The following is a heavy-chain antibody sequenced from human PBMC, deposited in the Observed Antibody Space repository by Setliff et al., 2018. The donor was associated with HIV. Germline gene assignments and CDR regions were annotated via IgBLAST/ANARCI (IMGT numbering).Heavy chain of an antibody. CDR2: IYYSGST. J-gene: IGHJ4*02. CDR3: ARGEHFWSGYYPGPSYDY. D-gene: IGHD3-3*02. Sequence: PSETLSLTCTVSGGSISSGGYYWSWIRQHPGKGLEWIGYIYYSGSTYYNPSLKSRVTISVDTSKNQFSLKLTSVTATDPAVYYCARGEHFWSGYYPGPSYDYWGQGTLVTVSS. V-gene: IGHV4-31*03. CDR1: GGSISSGGYY.